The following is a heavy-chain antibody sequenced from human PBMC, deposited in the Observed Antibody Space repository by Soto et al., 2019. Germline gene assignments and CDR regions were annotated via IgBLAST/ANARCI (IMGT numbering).Heavy chain of an antibody. CDR2: IKSKADGETT. V-gene: IGHV3-15*07. D-gene: IGHD3-22*01. Sequence: EVQLVESGGGLMKPGGSLRLSCAASGFTFSNAWMNWVRQAPWKGLEWVGRIKSKADGETTDYAAPVKGRFSISRDDSESTLYLEMISLRSEDTAVYYCPTLPRFDSSGYHYPTRDYWGHGTLVTVSS. CDR1: GFTFSNAW. J-gene: IGHJ4*01. CDR3: PTLPRFDSSGYHYPTRDY.